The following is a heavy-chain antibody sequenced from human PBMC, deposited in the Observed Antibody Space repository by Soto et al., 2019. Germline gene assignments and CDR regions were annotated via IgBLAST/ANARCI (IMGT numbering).Heavy chain of an antibody. D-gene: IGHD5-12*01. CDR2: IYYSGST. CDR1: GGSISSYY. V-gene: IGHV4-59*01. J-gene: IGHJ4*02. Sequence: QVQLQESGPGLVKPSETLSLMCTVSGGSISSYYWSWIRQPPGKGLEWIGYIYYSGSTNYNTYLKRRASISLDTSKNQFALKLSYVSAADTAVYYCSRERSDGYKHYFDYWDQGTLVNVSS. CDR3: SRERSDGYKHYFDY.